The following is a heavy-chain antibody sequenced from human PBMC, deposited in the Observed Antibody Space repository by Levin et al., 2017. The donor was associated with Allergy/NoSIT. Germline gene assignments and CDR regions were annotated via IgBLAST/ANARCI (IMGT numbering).Heavy chain of an antibody. CDR3: ARDSSLTSGWNDAFDI. V-gene: IGHV3-30*04. CDR1: GFTFSSYA. Sequence: GGSLRLSCAASGFTFSSYAMHWVRQAPGKGLEWVAVISYDGSNKYYADSVKGRFTISRDNSKNTLYLQMNSLRAEDTAVYYCARDSSLTSGWNDAFDIWGQGTMVTVSS. D-gene: IGHD6-19*01. CDR2: ISYDGSNK. J-gene: IGHJ3*02.